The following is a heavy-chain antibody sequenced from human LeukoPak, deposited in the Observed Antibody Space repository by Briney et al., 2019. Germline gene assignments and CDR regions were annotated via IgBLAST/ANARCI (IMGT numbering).Heavy chain of an antibody. CDR3: ARARAYSSSWYLSCSHCTEFDY. D-gene: IGHD6-13*01. V-gene: IGHV4-38-2*02. CDR2: IYHSGST. Sequence: SETLSLTCTVSSYSINSAYYWGWIRQPPGKGLEWIGSIYHSGSTYYSPSLKSRVTISVDTSKNQFSLKLSSVTAADTAVYYCARARAYSSSWYLSCSHCTEFDYWGQGTLVTVSS. J-gene: IGHJ4*02. CDR1: SYSINSAYY.